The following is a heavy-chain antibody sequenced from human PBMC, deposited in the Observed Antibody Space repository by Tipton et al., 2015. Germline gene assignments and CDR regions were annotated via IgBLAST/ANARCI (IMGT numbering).Heavy chain of an antibody. J-gene: IGHJ5*02. V-gene: IGHV4-34*01. Sequence: TLSLTCAVYGESFSGYYWSWIRQPPGKGLEWIGEINHSGSTNYNPPLKSRVTISVDTSKNQFSLKLSSVTAADTAVYYCARSSSTWRRYNWFDPWGQGTLVTVSS. CDR2: INHSGST. CDR3: ARSSSTWRRYNWFDP. CDR1: GESFSGYY. D-gene: IGHD2-2*01.